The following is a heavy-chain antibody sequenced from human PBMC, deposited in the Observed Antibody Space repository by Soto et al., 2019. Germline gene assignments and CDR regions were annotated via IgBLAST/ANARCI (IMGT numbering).Heavy chain of an antibody. D-gene: IGHD3-10*01. J-gene: IGHJ4*02. CDR3: ARDHGSGSYEDY. CDR1: GFTFSSYA. CDR2: ISSNGGST. V-gene: IGHV3-64*01. Sequence: EVQLVESGGGLVQPGGSLRLSCAASGFTFSSYAMHWVRQAPGKGLEYVSAISSNGGSTYYANSVKGRFTISRDNSKNTLYLQMGSLRAEDMAVYYCARDHGSGSYEDYWGQGTLDTVSS.